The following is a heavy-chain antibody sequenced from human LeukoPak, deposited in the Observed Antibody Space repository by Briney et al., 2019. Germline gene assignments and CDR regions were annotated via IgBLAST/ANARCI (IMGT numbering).Heavy chain of an antibody. CDR2: ISSSATYI. Sequence: GGSLRLSCAASEFTFSSYAMSWVRQAPGKGLEWVSSISSSATYIYYADSVKGRFTISRDNAKTSLSLQMNSLRAEDTAVYYCARVRGKWLRLGYFDYWGQGTLVTVSS. J-gene: IGHJ4*02. CDR1: EFTFSSYA. V-gene: IGHV3-21*04. D-gene: IGHD5-12*01. CDR3: ARVRGKWLRLGYFDY.